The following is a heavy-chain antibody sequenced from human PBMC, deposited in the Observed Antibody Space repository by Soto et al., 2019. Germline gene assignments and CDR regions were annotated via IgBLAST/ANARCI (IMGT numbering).Heavy chain of an antibody. CDR1: GFTFSSYA. Sequence: QVQLVESGGGVVQPGRSLRLSCAASGFTFSSYAMHWVRQAPGKGLEWVAVISYDGSNKYYADSVKGRFTISRDNSKNTLYLQMNSLRAEDTAVYYLAREVVAPTLSPNFDYWGQGTLVTGSS. CDR3: AREVVAPTLSPNFDY. D-gene: IGHD2-15*01. J-gene: IGHJ4*02. V-gene: IGHV3-30-3*01. CDR2: ISYDGSNK.